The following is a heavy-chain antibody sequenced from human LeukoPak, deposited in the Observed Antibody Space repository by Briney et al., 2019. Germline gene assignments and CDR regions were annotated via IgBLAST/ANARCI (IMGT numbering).Heavy chain of an antibody. D-gene: IGHD6-19*01. J-gene: IGHJ3*02. CDR3: ARQSLFTGSSGWPDAFDI. CDR1: GGSISSSSYY. Sequence: IPSETLSLTCTASGGSISSSSYYWGWIRQPPGKGLEWIGSIFYSGITYYNPSLKSRVTIFVDTSKNQFSLKLTSVTAADTAVYYCARQSLFTGSSGWPDAFDIWGQGTMVTVSS. CDR2: IFYSGIT. V-gene: IGHV4-39*01.